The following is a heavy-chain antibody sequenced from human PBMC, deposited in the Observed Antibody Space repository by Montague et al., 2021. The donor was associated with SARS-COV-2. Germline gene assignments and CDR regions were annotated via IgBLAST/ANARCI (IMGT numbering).Heavy chain of an antibody. CDR3: EQRSPIAVAGPYFDY. CDR1: GFSLSTSGVD. V-gene: IGHV2-5*02. Sequence: PALVKPTQTLTLTCTFSGFSLSTSGVDVGWIRQPPGKALEWLALIYWDDDKRYSPSLKSRLTITKDTSKNQVVLTMTNMDPVDTATYYCEQRSPIAVAGPYFDYWGQGTLVTVSS. J-gene: IGHJ4*02. D-gene: IGHD6-19*01. CDR2: IYWDDDK.